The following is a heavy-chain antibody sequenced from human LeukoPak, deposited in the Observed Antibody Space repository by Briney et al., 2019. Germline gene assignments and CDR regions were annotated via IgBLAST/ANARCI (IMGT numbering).Heavy chain of an antibody. Sequence: GXXLRLSCAASGFTFSSYSMNWVRQAPGKGLEWVSSITSSSYIYYSDSVKGRFTISRDNAKNSLYLQMNSLRAEDTAVYYCARDLVLYGDYWGQGTPVTVSS. CDR1: GFTFSSYS. D-gene: IGHD4-17*01. CDR2: ITSSSYI. CDR3: ARDLVLYGDY. V-gene: IGHV3-21*01. J-gene: IGHJ4*02.